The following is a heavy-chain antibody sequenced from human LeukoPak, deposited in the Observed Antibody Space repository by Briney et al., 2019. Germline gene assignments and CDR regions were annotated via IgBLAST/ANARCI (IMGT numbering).Heavy chain of an antibody. V-gene: IGHV3-7*03. CDR2: IKQDGTEE. D-gene: IGHD3-3*01. J-gene: IGHJ4*02. CDR1: GFTFSSSW. Sequence: GGSLRLSCVASGFTFSSSWMSWVRRAPGKGLEWVANIKQDGTEEYYVDSVRGRFSISKDNAKNSLYLQMNSLRAEDTAVYYCARGRGLGVVSPYFDYWGQGTLVTVSS. CDR3: ARGRGLGVVSPYFDY.